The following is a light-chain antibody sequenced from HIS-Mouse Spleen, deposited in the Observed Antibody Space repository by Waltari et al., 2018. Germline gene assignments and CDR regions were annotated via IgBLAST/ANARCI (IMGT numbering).Light chain of an antibody. V-gene: IGLV2-23*01. CDR3: CSYAGSSTWV. Sequence: QSALTQPASVSGSPGQSITISCTGTSSDVGSYNLVSWYQQHPGKAPKLMIYEGSKRPSGVSNRFSGSKSGNTASLTISGLQAEDEADYYRCSYAGSSTWVFGGATKLTV. CDR1: SSDVGSYNL. J-gene: IGLJ3*02. CDR2: EGS.